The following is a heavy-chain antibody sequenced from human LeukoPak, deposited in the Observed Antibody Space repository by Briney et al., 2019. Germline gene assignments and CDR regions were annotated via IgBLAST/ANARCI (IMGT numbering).Heavy chain of an antibody. CDR3: ARPSGSITGTTSAFDI. CDR1: GYSFTSYW. V-gene: IGHV5-51*01. J-gene: IGHJ3*02. D-gene: IGHD1-7*01. Sequence: GESLKISCKGSGYSFTSYWIGWVRQMPGKGLEWMGIIYPGDSDTRYSPSFQGQVTISADKSISTAYLQWSSLKASDTAMYYCARPSGSITGTTSAFDIWGQGTMVTVSS. CDR2: IYPGDSDT.